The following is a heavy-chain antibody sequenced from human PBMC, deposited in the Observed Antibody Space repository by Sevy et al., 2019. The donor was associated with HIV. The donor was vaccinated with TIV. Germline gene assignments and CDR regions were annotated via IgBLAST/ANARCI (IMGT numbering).Heavy chain of an antibody. CDR2: ISYDGSNK. Sequence: GESLKISCAASGFTFSSYAMHWVRQAPGKGLEWVAVISYDGSNKYYADSVKGRFTISRDNSKNTLYLQMNSLRAEDTAVYYCARAYCSSTSCYTPRYYYGMDVWGQGTTVTVSS. J-gene: IGHJ6*02. D-gene: IGHD2-2*02. CDR3: ARAYCSSTSCYTPRYYYGMDV. CDR1: GFTFSSYA. V-gene: IGHV3-30*04.